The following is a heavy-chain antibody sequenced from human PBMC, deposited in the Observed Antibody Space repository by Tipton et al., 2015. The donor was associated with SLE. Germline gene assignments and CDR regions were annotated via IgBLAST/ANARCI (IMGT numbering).Heavy chain of an antibody. CDR1: GGSISSGGYY. D-gene: IGHD4-23*01. CDR2: VYRSGST. J-gene: IGHJ4*01. V-gene: IGHV4-61*02. Sequence: LRLSCTVSGGSISSGGYYWSWMRQPAGRGLEWIGRVYRSGSTNYNPFLKSRVTISLDKSRNQFSLRLTSVTAADTAVYYCARTADYGGKGAHFDYWGHGALVTVSS. CDR3: ARTADYGGKGAHFDY.